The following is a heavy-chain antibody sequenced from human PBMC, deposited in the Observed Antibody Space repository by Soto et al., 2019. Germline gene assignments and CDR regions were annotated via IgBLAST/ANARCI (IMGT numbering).Heavy chain of an antibody. CDR1: GGSISSRSYY. CDR2: IYYGGNT. J-gene: IGHJ3*02. Sequence: ETLSLTCTVSGGSISSRSYYWGLIRQPPGKGLEWIGSIYYGGNTYYNPSLKSRVTISVDTSKNQFSLKLNSVTAGDTAVYYCARAYCGGDCYPTGAFDIWGQGTMVTVSS. V-gene: IGHV4-39*01. CDR3: ARAYCGGDCYPTGAFDI. D-gene: IGHD2-21*02.